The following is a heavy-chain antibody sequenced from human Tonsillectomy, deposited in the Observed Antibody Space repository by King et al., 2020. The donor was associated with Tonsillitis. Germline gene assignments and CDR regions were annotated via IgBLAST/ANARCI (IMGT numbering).Heavy chain of an antibody. Sequence: VQLVESGAEVKKPGASVKVSCKASGYTFTSYGIGWVRQAPGQGLEWMGWISPYNGNTNYAQNLQGRVTMTTDTSTSTAYMELRSLRSDDTALYYCARGHIAVVGTGFDYWGQGTLVTVSS. CDR3: ARGHIAVVGTGFDY. V-gene: IGHV1-18*04. CDR2: ISPYNGNT. CDR1: GYTFTSYG. J-gene: IGHJ4*02. D-gene: IGHD6-19*01.